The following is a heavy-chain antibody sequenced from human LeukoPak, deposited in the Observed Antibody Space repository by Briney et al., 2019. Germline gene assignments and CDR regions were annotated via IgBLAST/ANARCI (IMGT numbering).Heavy chain of an antibody. Sequence: GGSLRLSCAASGFTFSSYWMHWVRQAPGKGLVGVSRIKSDGSTRYADSVKGRFTISRDNANNTVSLQMNSLSAEDTGVYYCARAPSEIGGYYPEYFRHWGQGTLVTVSP. CDR2: IKSDGST. CDR3: ARAPSEIGGYYPEYFRH. CDR1: GFTFSSYW. V-gene: IGHV3-74*01. D-gene: IGHD3-22*01. J-gene: IGHJ1*01.